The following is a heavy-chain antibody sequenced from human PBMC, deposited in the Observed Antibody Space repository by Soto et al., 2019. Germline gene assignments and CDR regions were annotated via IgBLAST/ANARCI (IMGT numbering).Heavy chain of an antibody. Sequence: GASVKVSCKASGYTFTSYGISWVRQAPGQGLEWMGSIFPLTDIPDYAQNFQARLTISADKSTSTAYMELSSLTSDDSAMYFCARGPLVVLNYFESWSQGTLVTVSS. V-gene: IGHV1-69*04. CDR2: IFPLTDIP. J-gene: IGHJ4*02. CDR3: ARGPLVVLNYFES. CDR1: GYTFTSYG.